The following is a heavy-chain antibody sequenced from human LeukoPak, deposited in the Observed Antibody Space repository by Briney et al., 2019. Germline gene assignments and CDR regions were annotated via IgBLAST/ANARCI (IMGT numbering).Heavy chain of an antibody. J-gene: IGHJ4*02. V-gene: IGHV4-34*01. CDR2: INHSGST. CDR1: GGSFSGYY. Sequence: SETLSLTCAVYGGSFSGYYWSWIRQPPGKGLEWIGEINHSGSTNYNPSLKSRVTISVDTSKNQFSLKLSSVTAADTAVYYCARHGSSSWYDYWGQGTLVTVSP. CDR3: ARHGSSSWYDY. D-gene: IGHD6-13*01.